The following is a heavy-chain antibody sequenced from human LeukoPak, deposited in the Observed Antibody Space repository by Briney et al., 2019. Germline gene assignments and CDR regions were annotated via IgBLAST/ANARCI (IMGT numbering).Heavy chain of an antibody. Sequence: SETLSLTCTVSGGSISSGSYYWSWIRQPAGKGLEWIGRIYTSGSTNYNPSLKSRVTISVDTSKNQFSLKLSSVTAADTAVYYCARGKAARPSYYYYYMDVWGKGTTVTVSS. V-gene: IGHV4-61*02. CDR1: GGSISSGSYY. J-gene: IGHJ6*03. D-gene: IGHD6-6*01. CDR3: ARGKAARPSYYYYYMDV. CDR2: IYTSGST.